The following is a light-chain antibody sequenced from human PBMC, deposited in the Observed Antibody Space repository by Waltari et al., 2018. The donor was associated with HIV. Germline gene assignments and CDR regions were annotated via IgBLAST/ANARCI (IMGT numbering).Light chain of an antibody. J-gene: IGLJ1*01. CDR1: SSDVGGYNY. CDR2: DVS. V-gene: IGLV2-14*03. CDR3: SSYTSSSPYA. Sequence: QSALTQPASVSGSPGQSLTISCTGTSSDVGGYNYVSWYQQHPGKAPKLMIYDVSNRPSGVSNRFSGSKSGNTASLTISGLQAEDEADHYCSSYTSSSPYAFGTGTKVTVL.